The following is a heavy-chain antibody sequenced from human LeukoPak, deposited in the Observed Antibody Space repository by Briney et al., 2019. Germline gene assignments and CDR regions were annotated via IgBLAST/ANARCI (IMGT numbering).Heavy chain of an antibody. CDR2: ISWNSGSI. CDR1: GFTFDDYA. J-gene: IGHJ4*02. CDR3: AKDDSSGLRLFDY. Sequence: GGSLRLSCAASGFTFDDYAMHWVRQAPGKGLEWVSGISWNSGSIGYADSVKGRFTISRDNAKNSLYLQMNSLRAEDTALYYCAKDDSSGLRLFDYWSQGTLVTVSS. V-gene: IGHV3-9*01. D-gene: IGHD6-19*01.